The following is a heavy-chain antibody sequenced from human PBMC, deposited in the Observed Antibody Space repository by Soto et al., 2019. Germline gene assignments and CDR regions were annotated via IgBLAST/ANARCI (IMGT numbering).Heavy chain of an antibody. CDR2: IYWDDDK. CDR3: AHRQAQGIGLAGTFDS. D-gene: IGHD6-19*01. Sequence: QITLKESGPTLVKPTQTLTLTCTFSGFSFSTTGVGVGWIRQPPGKALEWLALIYWDDDKRYSPSLKSRLTITKDTSKNQVVLTMTTMDPVDTATYYCAHRQAQGIGLAGTFDSWGQGTLVTVSS. J-gene: IGHJ4*02. CDR1: GFSFSTTGVG. V-gene: IGHV2-5*02.